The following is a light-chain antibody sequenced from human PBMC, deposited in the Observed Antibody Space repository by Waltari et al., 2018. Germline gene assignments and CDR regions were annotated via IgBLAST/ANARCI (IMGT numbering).Light chain of an antibody. V-gene: IGKV1-5*03. Sequence: DVQLIYSPSTLSASVGDRVPLTCRASESVKTNLDWYQHQPGKAPKVLVHKASRLESGVASRFSGSGYGTEFTLTISSLEPDDFATYYCHQYNTLPLTFGGGTKVEIK. J-gene: IGKJ4*01. CDR3: HQYNTLPLT. CDR2: KAS. CDR1: ESVKTN.